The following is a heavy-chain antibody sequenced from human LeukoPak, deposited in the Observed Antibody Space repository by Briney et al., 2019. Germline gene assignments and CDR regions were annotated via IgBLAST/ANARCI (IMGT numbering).Heavy chain of an antibody. CDR3: ARHSRYCSSTSCRLNWFDP. CDR1: GGSISSSSYS. CDR2: IYYSGST. J-gene: IGHJ5*02. Sequence: SETLSLTCTVSGGSISSSSYSWGWIRQPPGKGLEWIGSIYYSGSTYYNPSLKSRVTISVDTSKNQFSLKLSSVTAADTAVYYCARHSRYCSSTSCRLNWFDPWGQGTLVTVSS. V-gene: IGHV4-39*01. D-gene: IGHD2-2*01.